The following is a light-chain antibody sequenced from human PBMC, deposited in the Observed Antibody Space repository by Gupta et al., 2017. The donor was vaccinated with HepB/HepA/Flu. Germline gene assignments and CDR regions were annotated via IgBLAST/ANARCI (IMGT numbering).Light chain of an antibody. CDR2: KDT. CDR1: VLTNQY. CDR3: QSSDSSGTFYV. J-gene: IGLJ1*01. Sequence: LTQPLSATVYPGQTSRITCTGDVLTNQYAYWYQQKPGQAPVLIVYKDTERPPGTPERFSGSSSGATVTLTISGVQAEDEADYYCQSSDSSGTFYVFGTGTKVSIL. V-gene: IGLV3-25*03.